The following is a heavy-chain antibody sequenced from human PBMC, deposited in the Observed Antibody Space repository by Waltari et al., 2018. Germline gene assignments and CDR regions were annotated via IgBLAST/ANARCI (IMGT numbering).Heavy chain of an antibody. D-gene: IGHD2-15*01. J-gene: IGHJ4*02. V-gene: IGHV4-39*01. Sequence: QLQLQESGPGLVKASETLSLTCTVSGDSISSSSYYWGWVRQPPGKGLEWIGNMYYSGSTYDTPSLKSRVTISGDTSKSQFSLKLSSVTAADTSMYYCVRHARTTSGGKHFDHWGQGMLVTVSP. CDR3: VRHARTTSGGKHFDH. CDR2: MYYSGST. CDR1: GDSISSSSYY.